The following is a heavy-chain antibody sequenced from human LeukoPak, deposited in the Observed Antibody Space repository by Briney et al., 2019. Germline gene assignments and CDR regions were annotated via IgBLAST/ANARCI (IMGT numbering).Heavy chain of an antibody. V-gene: IGHV4-59*01. D-gene: IGHD6-13*01. CDR1: GGSISSYY. CDR3: ARGVYIAAAQYGY. J-gene: IGHJ4*02. Sequence: PSETLSLTCTVSGGSISSYYWSWIRQPPGKGLEWIGYIYYSGTTNYNPTLKSRVTISVDTSKNQFSLKLSSVTAADTAVYYCARGVYIAAAQYGYWGQGTLVTVSS. CDR2: IYYSGTT.